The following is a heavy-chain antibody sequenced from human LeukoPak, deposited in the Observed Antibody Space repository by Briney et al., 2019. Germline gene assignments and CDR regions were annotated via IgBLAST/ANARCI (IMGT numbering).Heavy chain of an antibody. CDR2: IIPIFGTA. CDR1: GGTFSSYA. CDR3: ARGEGDMIVAFDI. D-gene: IGHD3-22*01. V-gene: IGHV1-69*06. J-gene: IGHJ3*02. Sequence: SVKVSCKASGGTFSSYAINWVRQAPGQGLEWMGRIIPIFGTANYAQKFQGRVTITADKSTSTAYMELSSLRSEDTAVYYCARGEGDMIVAFDIWGQGTMVTVSS.